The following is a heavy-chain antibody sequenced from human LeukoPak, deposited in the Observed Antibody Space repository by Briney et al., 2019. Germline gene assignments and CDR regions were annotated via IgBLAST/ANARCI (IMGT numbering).Heavy chain of an antibody. Sequence: SGTLSLTCAVTGASISNSNWWTWVRQPPGKGLEWIGEIYHSGSTNYKTSLKSRATISVDKSKNQFSLKLNSVTAADMAVYYCASRAPRYNYDRYLPIDYWGQGTLVTVSS. J-gene: IGHJ4*02. D-gene: IGHD3-22*01. CDR3: ASRAPRYNYDRYLPIDY. V-gene: IGHV4-4*02. CDR1: GASISNSNW. CDR2: IYHSGST.